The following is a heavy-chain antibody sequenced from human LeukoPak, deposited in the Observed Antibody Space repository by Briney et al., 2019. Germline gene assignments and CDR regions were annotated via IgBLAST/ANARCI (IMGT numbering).Heavy chain of an antibody. CDR1: GYTFTGYY. J-gene: IGHJ6*03. V-gene: IGHV1-2*02. Sequence: SVKVSCKASGYTFTGYYMHWVRQAPGQGLEWMGWINPNSGGTNYAQKFQGRVTMTRDTSISTAYMELSRLRSDDAAVYYCAAGPGYYYYYYMDVWGKATTVTVSS. D-gene: IGHD1-14*01. CDR2: INPNSGGT. CDR3: AAGPGYYYYYYMDV.